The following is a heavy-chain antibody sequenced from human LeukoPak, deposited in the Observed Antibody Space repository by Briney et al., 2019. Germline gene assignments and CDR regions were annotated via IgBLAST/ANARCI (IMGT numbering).Heavy chain of an antibody. Sequence: GGSLRLSCTASGFTFSNFWMGWVRQAPGKGLEWVANIKQDETEKFYLGSVKGRFTISRDNAKNSLYLQMNSLRAEDTAVYYCAREGGSYFDYWGQGTLVTVSS. CDR2: IKQDETEK. J-gene: IGHJ4*02. V-gene: IGHV3-7*03. D-gene: IGHD1-26*01. CDR1: GFTFSNFW. CDR3: AREGGSYFDY.